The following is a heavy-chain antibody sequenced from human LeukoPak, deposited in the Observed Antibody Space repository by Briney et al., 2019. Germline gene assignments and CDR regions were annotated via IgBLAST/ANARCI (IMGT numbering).Heavy chain of an antibody. J-gene: IGHJ6*03. CDR2: IIPIFGTA. CDR3: ASRLRADYYYMDV. Sequence: GASVKVSCKASGGTFSSYAISWARQAPGQGLEWMGGIIPIFGTANYAQKFQGRVTITADESTSTAYMELSSLRSEDTAVYYCASRLRADYYYMDVWGKGTTVTVSS. CDR1: GGTFSSYA. D-gene: IGHD4-17*01. V-gene: IGHV1-69*13.